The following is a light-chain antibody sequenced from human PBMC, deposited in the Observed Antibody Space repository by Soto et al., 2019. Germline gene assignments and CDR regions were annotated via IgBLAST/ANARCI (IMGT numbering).Light chain of an antibody. V-gene: IGKV3-20*01. CDR1: QSVSSNY. CDR2: GAS. Sequence: DIVLTQSPGTLSLSPGESATLSCRASQSVSSNYLAWYQQKPGQAPRLLIYGASSRATGIPDRFSGSGSGTDFTLTISRLEPDDFAMYDCQQYGTSAPITFGQGTRLEIE. J-gene: IGKJ5*01. CDR3: QQYGTSAPIT.